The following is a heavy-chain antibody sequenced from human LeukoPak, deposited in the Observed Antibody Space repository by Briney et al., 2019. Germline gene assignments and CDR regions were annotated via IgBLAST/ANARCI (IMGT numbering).Heavy chain of an antibody. CDR2: ITSSSNYI. Sequence: PGGSLRLSCAASGFTFSSYSMNWVRQAPGKGLEWVSSITSSSNYIYYADSVKGRFTISRDNAKNSLYLQMNSLRAEDTAVYYCARDPTETYYFDYWGQGTLVTVSS. J-gene: IGHJ4*02. CDR1: GFTFSSYS. D-gene: IGHD5-24*01. V-gene: IGHV3-21*01. CDR3: ARDPTETYYFDY.